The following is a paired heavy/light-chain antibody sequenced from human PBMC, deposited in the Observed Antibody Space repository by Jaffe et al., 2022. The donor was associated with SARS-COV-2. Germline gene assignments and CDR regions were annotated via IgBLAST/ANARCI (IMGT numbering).Heavy chain of an antibody. J-gene: IGHJ4*02. D-gene: IGHD3-22*01. V-gene: IGHV4-59*01. CDR2: IYYSGST. Sequence: QVQLQESGPGLVKPSETLSLTCTVSGGSIRSDYWSWIRQPPGKGLEWIGYIYYSGSTNYNPSLKSRVSISVDRSKNQVSLKLSSVTAADTAVYYCTRDRYSSGFGQWGQGTLVTVSS. CDR1: GGSIRSDY. CDR3: TRDRYSSGFGQ.
Light chain of an antibody. CDR3: QQSYSSPYT. CDR1: QSITNY. Sequence: DIQMTQSPSSLSASVGDRVTITCRASQSITNYLNWYQQRPGRAPKLLIYGASTLHSGVPSSFSGSGSGTDFTLTISSLQPEDFATYYCQQSYSSPYTFGQGTKLEIK. CDR2: GAS. J-gene: IGKJ2*01. V-gene: IGKV1-39*01.